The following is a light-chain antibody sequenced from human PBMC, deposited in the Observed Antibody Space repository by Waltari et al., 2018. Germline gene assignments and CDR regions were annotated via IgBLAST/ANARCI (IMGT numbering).Light chain of an antibody. Sequence: QSALTQPASVSGSPGQSITPSCTGTRSDIGSSDHVSWYQQHPGKAPKLIIYEVSDRPSGVSYRFSGSKSGNTASLTIFGLQPEDEADYHCTSHTTTSTLVFGGGTRLTVL. V-gene: IGLV2-14*01. CDR3: TSHTTTSTLV. CDR2: EVS. CDR1: RSDIGSSDH. J-gene: IGLJ2*01.